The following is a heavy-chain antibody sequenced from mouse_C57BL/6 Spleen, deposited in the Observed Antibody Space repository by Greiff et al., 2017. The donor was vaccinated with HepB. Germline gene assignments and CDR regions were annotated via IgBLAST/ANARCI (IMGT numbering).Heavy chain of an antibody. D-gene: IGHD2-5*01. CDR1: GYTFTDYN. J-gene: IGHJ4*01. CDR2: INPNNGGT. V-gene: IGHV1-18*01. Sequence: EVKLKQSGPELVKPGASVKIPCKASGYTFTDYNMDWVKQSHGKSLEWIGDINPNNGGTIYNQKFKGKATLTVDKSSSTAYMELRSLTSEDTAVYYCARSAYYSNFYAMDYWGQGTSVTVSS. CDR3: ARSAYYSNFYAMDY.